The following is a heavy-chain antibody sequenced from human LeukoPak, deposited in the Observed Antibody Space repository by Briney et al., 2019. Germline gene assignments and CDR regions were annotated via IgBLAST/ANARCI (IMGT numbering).Heavy chain of an antibody. CDR3: ARAGKDWLLSRGGGRAFDI. V-gene: IGHV3-20*04. CDR2: INWNGGST. J-gene: IGHJ3*02. Sequence: GGSLRLSCAASGFTFDDYGMSWVRQAPGKGLEWVSGINWNGGSTGYADSVKGRFTISRDNAKNTLYLQMNSLRAEDTAVYYCARAGKDWLLSRGGGRAFDIWGQGTMVTVSS. CDR1: GFTFDDYG. D-gene: IGHD3-9*01.